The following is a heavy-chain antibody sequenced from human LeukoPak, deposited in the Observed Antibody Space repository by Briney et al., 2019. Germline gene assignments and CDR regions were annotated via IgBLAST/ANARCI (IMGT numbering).Heavy chain of an antibody. V-gene: IGHV3-23*01. D-gene: IGHD6-19*01. Sequence: PGGSLRLSCAASGFTFSRYAILWVRQAPGKGLEWVSGISGGGDKAFYADSVNGRFTISRDNSKNTVSLQMSSLRAEDTALYYCAKDLALAGTGGGFDVWGQGTRVAVSS. CDR1: GFTFSRYA. J-gene: IGHJ3*01. CDR2: ISGGGDKA. CDR3: AKDLALAGTGGGFDV.